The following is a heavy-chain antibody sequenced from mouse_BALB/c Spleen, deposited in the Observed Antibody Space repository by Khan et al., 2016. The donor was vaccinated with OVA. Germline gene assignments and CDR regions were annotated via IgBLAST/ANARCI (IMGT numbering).Heavy chain of an antibody. Sequence: QVQLQQSGPGLVAPSQTLSITCTVSGFSLSSYGVHWVRQPPGKGLEWLGVIWAGGSTNHNSALMSRLSISKDNSTSQVFLKMNSLQTDDTAMYYCARAFYYGAWFAYWGQGTLVTVSA. V-gene: IGHV2-9*02. CDR2: IWAGGST. CDR3: ARAFYYGAWFAY. D-gene: IGHD1-1*01. CDR1: GFSLSSYG. J-gene: IGHJ3*01.